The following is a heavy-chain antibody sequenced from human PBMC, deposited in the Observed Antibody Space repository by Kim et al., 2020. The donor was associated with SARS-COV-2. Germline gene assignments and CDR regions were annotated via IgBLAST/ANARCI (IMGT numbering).Heavy chain of an antibody. CDR3: VKQRISGSWYFEL. J-gene: IGHJ2*01. Sequence: GGSLRLSCSASGFTFSSYPMQWVRQAPGRGLEYVSAISSYGDLTYYADSVKGRFTISRDNSRDTLYLQMTSLRAGDTAVYYCVKQRISGSWYFELWGRGT. D-gene: IGHD2-15*01. CDR1: GFTFSSYP. CDR2: ISSYGDLT. V-gene: IGHV3-64D*08.